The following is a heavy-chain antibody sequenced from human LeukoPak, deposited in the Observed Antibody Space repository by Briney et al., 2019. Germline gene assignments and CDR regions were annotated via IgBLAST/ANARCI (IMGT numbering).Heavy chain of an antibody. CDR3: ARHLGGSSGFRYFDY. CDR2: MYYSGST. Sequence: PSETLSLTCTVSGGSISSYYWSWIRQPPGKGLEWIRYMYYSGSTNYNPSLKSRVTILVDTSKNQFSLKLSSVTAADMAVYYCARHLGGSSGFRYFDYWGQGTLVTVSS. V-gene: IGHV4-59*08. CDR1: GGSISSYY. D-gene: IGHD3-10*01. J-gene: IGHJ4*02.